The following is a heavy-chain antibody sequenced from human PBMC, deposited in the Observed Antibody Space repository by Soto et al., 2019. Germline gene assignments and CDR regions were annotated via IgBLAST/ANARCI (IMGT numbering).Heavy chain of an antibody. CDR1: GFTFSSSA. CDR2: ISGSGALT. D-gene: IGHD4-17*01. J-gene: IGHJ4*02. CDR3: AKRPASGAYYFDN. Sequence: PGGSLRLSCAVSGFTFSSSAMAWVRQAPGKGLEWVSGISGSGALTYYADSVKGWFTISRDNSKNTLYLQMNSLRAEDTAVYYCAKRPASGAYYFDNWGQGTLVT. V-gene: IGHV3-23*01.